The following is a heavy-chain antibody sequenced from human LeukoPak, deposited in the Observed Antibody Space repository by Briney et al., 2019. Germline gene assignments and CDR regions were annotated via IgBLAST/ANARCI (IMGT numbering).Heavy chain of an antibody. V-gene: IGHV3-7*01. CDR2: IKYDDSEK. J-gene: IGHJ4*02. D-gene: IGHD5-24*01. CDR1: AFTFSNYW. CDR3: VRGRDGSY. Sequence: GGSLRLSCAASAFTFSNYWMNWVRQAPGKGLEWVANIKYDDSEKYLVESVKGRFTISRDNAQNSLFLQMDSLRVEDTAVYYCVRGRDGSYWGRGTQVTVSS.